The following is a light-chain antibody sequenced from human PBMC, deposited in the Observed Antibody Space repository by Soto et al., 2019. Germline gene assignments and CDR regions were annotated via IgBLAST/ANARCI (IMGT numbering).Light chain of an antibody. J-gene: IGKJ5*01. V-gene: IGKV1-5*03. Sequence: DIQMTQSPSTLSASVGDRVTITCRASQSISSWLAWYQQKPGKAPKLLIYKASTLKSGVPSRFSSSGSGTEFTLTISSLQPEDFATYYCQQSYNAPITFGQGTRLEIK. CDR2: KAS. CDR1: QSISSW. CDR3: QQSYNAPIT.